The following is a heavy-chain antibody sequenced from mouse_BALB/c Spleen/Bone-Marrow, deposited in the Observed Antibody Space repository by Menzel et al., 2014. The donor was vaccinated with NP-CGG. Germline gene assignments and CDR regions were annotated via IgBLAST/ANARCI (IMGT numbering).Heavy chain of an antibody. CDR2: IYPGSGSS. Sequence: QVHVKQSGPKLVKPGASVKMSCKASGYTLTGYVINWVNQRTGQGLEWIGEIYPGSGSSYYNEKFKDKATLTADKSSNTAYMQLSSLTSGDSAVYICVRGPWFAYWGQGTLVTVSA. J-gene: IGHJ3*01. CDR3: VRGPWFAY. V-gene: IGHV1-77*01. CDR1: GYTLTGYV.